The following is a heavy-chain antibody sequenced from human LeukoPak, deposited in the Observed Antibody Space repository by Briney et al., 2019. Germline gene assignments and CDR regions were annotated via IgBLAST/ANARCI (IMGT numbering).Heavy chain of an antibody. D-gene: IGHD3-10*01. V-gene: IGHV3-21*01. J-gene: IGHJ3*02. CDR1: GFTFSSYS. CDR2: ISSSSSYI. Sequence: PGGSLRLSCAASGFTFSSYSMNWVRQAPGKGLEWVSSISSSSSYIYYADSVKGRFTISRDNAKNSLYLQMNSLRAEDTAVYYCARDAYGSGSYRSAFDIRGQGTMVTVSS. CDR3: ARDAYGSGSYRSAFDI.